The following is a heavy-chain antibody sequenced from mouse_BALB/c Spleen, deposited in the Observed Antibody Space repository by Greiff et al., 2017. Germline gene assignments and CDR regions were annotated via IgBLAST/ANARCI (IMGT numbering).Heavy chain of an antibody. V-gene: IGHV1S137*01. Sequence: QVQLQQSGAELVRPGVSVKISCKGSGYTFTDYAMHWVKQSHAKSLEWIGVISTYYGDASYNQKFKGKATMTVDKSSSTAYMELARLTSEDSAIYYCARLGEVYYFDYWGQGTTLTVSS. CDR3: ARLGEVYYFDY. J-gene: IGHJ2*01. CDR1: GYTFTDYA. CDR2: ISTYYGDA.